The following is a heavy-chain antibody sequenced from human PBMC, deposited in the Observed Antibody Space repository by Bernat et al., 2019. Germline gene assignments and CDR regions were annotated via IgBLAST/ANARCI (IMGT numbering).Heavy chain of an antibody. CDR2: IYYSGST. J-gene: IGHJ3*01. Sequence: QVQLQESGPGLVKPSQTLSLTCTVSGGSISSGDYYWSWIRQPPGKGLEWIGYIYYSGSTYYNPSLKSRVTISVDTSKNQFSLKLSSVTAADTAVYYCARAGSNYYGINDAFDVWGQGTMVTVSS. V-gene: IGHV4-30-4*01. CDR1: GGSISSGDYY. D-gene: IGHD3-10*01. CDR3: ARAGSNYYGINDAFDV.